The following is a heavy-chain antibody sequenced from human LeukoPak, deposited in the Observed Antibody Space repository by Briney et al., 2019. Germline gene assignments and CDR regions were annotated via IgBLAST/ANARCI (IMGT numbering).Heavy chain of an antibody. Sequence: SVKVSCKASGGTFSSYAISWVRQAPGQGFEWMGIFNPTYSTPIYAQTFEGRVTMTSDMSTSTFYMELSTLRSEDTAVYYCARKILTGYGKPNWFDPWGQGTLVTVSS. CDR2: FNPTYSTP. CDR1: GGTFSSYA. CDR3: ARKILTGYGKPNWFDP. D-gene: IGHD3-9*01. J-gene: IGHJ5*02. V-gene: IGHV1-69*05.